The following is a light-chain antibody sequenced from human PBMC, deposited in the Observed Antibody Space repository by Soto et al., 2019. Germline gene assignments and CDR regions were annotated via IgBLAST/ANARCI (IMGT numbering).Light chain of an antibody. J-gene: IGKJ3*01. CDR1: QSVLYSSNNKNY. Sequence: DIVMTQSPDSLAVSLGERATINCKSSQSVLYSSNNKNYLAWYQQKPGQPPKLRLYWASTRESGVPDRFSGSGSGTDFTITINNLQDEDVAVYYFQQYYSTHPSFFTFGPGTKVEIK. CDR2: WAS. V-gene: IGKV4-1*01. CDR3: QQYYSTHPSFFT.